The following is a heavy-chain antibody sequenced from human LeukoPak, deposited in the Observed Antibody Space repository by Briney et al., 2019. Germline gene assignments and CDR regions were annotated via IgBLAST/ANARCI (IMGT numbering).Heavy chain of an antibody. CDR2: IYYSGST. D-gene: IGHD2-21*02. CDR3: ARDRVVTDNYYFDY. J-gene: IGHJ4*02. Sequence: SETLSLTCTVSGGSISSGGYYWSWIRQHPGKGLEWIGYIYYSGSTYYNPSLKSRVTISVDTSKNQFSLKLSSVTAADTAVYYCARDRVVTDNYYFDYWGQGTLVIVSS. V-gene: IGHV4-31*03. CDR1: GGSISSGGYY.